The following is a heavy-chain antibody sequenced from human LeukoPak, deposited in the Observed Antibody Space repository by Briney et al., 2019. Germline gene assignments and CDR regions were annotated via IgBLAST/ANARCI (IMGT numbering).Heavy chain of an antibody. CDR1: GFTFTSYA. V-gene: IGHV3-23*01. CDR2: ISGTGGST. Sequence: GGSLRLSCAASGFTFTSYAMIWVRQAPGKGLEWVSAISGTGGSTYYADSVKGRFTISRDNSKNTLYLQMNSLRAEDTAVYYCGKDPNGDYVGAFDMWGQGTMVTVSP. CDR3: GKDPNGDYVGAFDM. D-gene: IGHD4-17*01. J-gene: IGHJ3*02.